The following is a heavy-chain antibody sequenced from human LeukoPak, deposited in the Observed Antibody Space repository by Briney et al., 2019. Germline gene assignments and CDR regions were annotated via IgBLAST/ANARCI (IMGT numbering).Heavy chain of an antibody. Sequence: AETLSLTCTVSGGSISSYQWSWIRQPPGKGLEWIGNIYYSGSANYNPSLESRVIISVDTSKNQFSLKLSSVTAADTAVYYCARVAFDYGDHHFDYWGQGTLVTVSS. D-gene: IGHD4-17*01. CDR1: GGSISSYQ. J-gene: IGHJ4*02. V-gene: IGHV4-59*01. CDR3: ARVAFDYGDHHFDY. CDR2: IYYSGSA.